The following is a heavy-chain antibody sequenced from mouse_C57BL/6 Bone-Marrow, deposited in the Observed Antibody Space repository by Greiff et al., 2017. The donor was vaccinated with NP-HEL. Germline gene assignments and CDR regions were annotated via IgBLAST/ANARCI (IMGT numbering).Heavy chain of an antibody. Sequence: EVKLMESGPELVKPGASVKISCKASGYSFTDYNMNWVKQSNGKSLEWIGVINPNYGTTSYNQKFKGKATLTVDQSSSTAYMQLNSLTSEDSAVYYCARMEYYSNPLAYWGQGTLVTVSA. D-gene: IGHD2-5*01. CDR2: INPNYGTT. V-gene: IGHV1-39*01. J-gene: IGHJ3*01. CDR1: GYSFTDYN. CDR3: ARMEYYSNPLAY.